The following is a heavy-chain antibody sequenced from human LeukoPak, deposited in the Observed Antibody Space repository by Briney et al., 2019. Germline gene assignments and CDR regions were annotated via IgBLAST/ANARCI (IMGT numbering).Heavy chain of an antibody. J-gene: IGHJ2*01. CDR1: GGSFSGYY. V-gene: IGHV4-34*01. CDR3: AKNNDYGGSYWYFDL. CDR2: INHSGST. Sequence: PSETLSLTCAVYGGSFSGYYWSWIRQPPGKGLEWIGEINHSGSTNYNPSLKSRVTISVDTSKNQFSLKLSSVTAADTAVYYCAKNNDYGGSYWYFDLWGRGTLVTVSS. D-gene: IGHD4-23*01.